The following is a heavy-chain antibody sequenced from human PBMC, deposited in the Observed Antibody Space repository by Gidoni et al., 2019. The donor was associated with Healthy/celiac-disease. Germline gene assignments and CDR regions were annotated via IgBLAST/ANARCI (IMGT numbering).Heavy chain of an antibody. J-gene: IGHJ6*02. CDR3: TTDPWFGELLYYYYYGMDV. Sequence: EVQLVSSVGGLVMPGGSLRLSCAASGFTFSNAWMSWVRQAPGKGLEWVGRIKSKTDGGTKGYAASEKGRFTSSRDDSKNTLYLQMNSLKTEDTAVYYCTTDPWFGELLYYYYYGMDVWGQGTTVTVSS. V-gene: IGHV3-15*01. D-gene: IGHD3-10*01. CDR1: GFTFSNAW. CDR2: IKSKTDGGTK.